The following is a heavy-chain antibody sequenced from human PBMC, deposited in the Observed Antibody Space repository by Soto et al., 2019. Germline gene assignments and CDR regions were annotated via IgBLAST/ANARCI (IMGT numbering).Heavy chain of an antibody. V-gene: IGHV4-34*01. D-gene: IGHD6-19*01. CDR2: INHSGST. CDR3: GSSFLIAVAGTGWFDP. Sequence: PSETLSLTCAVYGGSFSGYYWSWIRQPPGKGLEWIGEINHSGSTNYNPSLKSRVTISVDTPKNQFSLKLSSVTAADTAVYYCGSSFLIAVAGTGWFDPWGQRTLVTVSS. CDR1: GGSFSGYY. J-gene: IGHJ5*02.